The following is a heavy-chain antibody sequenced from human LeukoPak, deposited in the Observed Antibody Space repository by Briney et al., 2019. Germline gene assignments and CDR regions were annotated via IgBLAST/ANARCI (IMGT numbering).Heavy chain of an antibody. V-gene: IGHV3-30*18. D-gene: IGHD4-17*01. J-gene: IGHJ4*02. CDR1: GFTCSTYG. CDR2: ISYDGSSK. CDR3: AKLLKGGHGDSPVRL. Sequence: PGGSLRLSCAASGFTCSTYGMHWVRQAPGKGLEWVAIISYDGSSKYYADSVKGRFTISRDNSKNTLYLQMNSLRAEDTAVYSCAKLLKGGHGDSPVRLWGEGTLVTVSS.